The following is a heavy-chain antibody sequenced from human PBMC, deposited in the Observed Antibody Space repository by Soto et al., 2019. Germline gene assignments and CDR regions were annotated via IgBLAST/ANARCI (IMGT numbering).Heavy chain of an antibody. Sequence: EVQLVESGGGLVKPGGSLRLSCAASGFIFSSHTMNWVRQVPGKGLEWVSSISASSTYIYYADSLKGRFTISRDNAYNSLYLQVSRRRAEDTAVYYCARGWLRDPWMYWGQGTLVTVSS. CDR3: ARGWLRDPWMY. CDR1: GFIFSSHT. D-gene: IGHD5-12*01. J-gene: IGHJ4*02. CDR2: ISASSTYI. V-gene: IGHV3-21*02.